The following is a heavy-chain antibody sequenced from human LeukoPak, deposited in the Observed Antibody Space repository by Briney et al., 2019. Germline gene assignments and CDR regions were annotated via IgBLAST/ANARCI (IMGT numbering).Heavy chain of an antibody. Sequence: GGSLRLSCAASGFSFRSHTMHWVRHARGKGLEFVSAINSNGGAIFYGVSVKDRFTISRDNSKSTLYLQMGSLRVEDMAVYYCARVGDGSSYDFWGQGTLVTVSS. CDR1: GFSFRSHT. CDR2: INSNGGAI. V-gene: IGHV3-64*02. CDR3: ARVGDGSSYDF. D-gene: IGHD5-24*01. J-gene: IGHJ4*02.